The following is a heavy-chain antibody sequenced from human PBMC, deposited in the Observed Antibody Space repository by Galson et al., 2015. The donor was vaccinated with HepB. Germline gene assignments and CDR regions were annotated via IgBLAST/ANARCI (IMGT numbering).Heavy chain of an antibody. V-gene: IGHV3-7*03. CDR3: ARGNNPNY. CDR2: INEDGSTK. Sequence: SLRLSCAASGFSFSDSWMTWVRQSAGRGLEWVANINEDGSTKFYLDSVKGRFTTSRDNAKNSVFLQMNNLRADDTAVYYCARGNNPNYWGQGTLVTVSS. CDR1: GFSFSDSW. J-gene: IGHJ4*02. D-gene: IGHD1/OR15-1a*01.